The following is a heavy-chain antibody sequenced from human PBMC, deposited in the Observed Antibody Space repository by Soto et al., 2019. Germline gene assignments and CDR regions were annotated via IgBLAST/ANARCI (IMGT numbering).Heavy chain of an antibody. CDR3: AHRFPGYSSSWGFDY. CDR1: GFSLSTSGVG. D-gene: IGHD6-13*01. Sequence: SGPTLVNATRSVRLTCTFSGFSLSTSGVGVGWIRQPPGKALEWLALIYWDDDKRYSPSLKSRLTITKDTSKNQVVLTMTNMDPMDTATYYCAHRFPGYSSSWGFDYWGQGTLVTVSS. J-gene: IGHJ4*02. V-gene: IGHV2-5*02. CDR2: IYWDDDK.